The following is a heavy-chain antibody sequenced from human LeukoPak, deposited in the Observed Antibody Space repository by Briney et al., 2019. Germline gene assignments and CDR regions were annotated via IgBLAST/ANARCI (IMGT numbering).Heavy chain of an antibody. Sequence: SETLSLTCTVSGGSISSHYWSWIRQPPRKGLEWIGYIYYSGSTNYNPSLKSRVTISVDTSKNQFSLKLSSVTAADTAVYYCARGVVPAAIGGQFDYWGQGTLVTVSS. J-gene: IGHJ4*02. CDR2: IYYSGST. D-gene: IGHD2-2*02. V-gene: IGHV4-59*11. CDR1: GGSISSHY. CDR3: ARGVVPAAIGGQFDY.